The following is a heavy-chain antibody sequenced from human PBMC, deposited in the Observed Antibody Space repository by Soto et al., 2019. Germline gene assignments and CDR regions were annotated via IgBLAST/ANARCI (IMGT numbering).Heavy chain of an antibody. CDR1: GGSFSGYY. V-gene: IGHV4-34*01. Sequence: SSETLSLTCAVYGGSFSGYYWSWIRQPPGKGLEWIGEVNHSGSTNYNPSLKSRVTISVDTSKNQFSLKLSSVTAADTAVYYCARGLRGEMATAGYFDYWGQGTLVTVSS. CDR2: VNHSGST. CDR3: ARGLRGEMATAGYFDY. D-gene: IGHD5-18*01. J-gene: IGHJ4*02.